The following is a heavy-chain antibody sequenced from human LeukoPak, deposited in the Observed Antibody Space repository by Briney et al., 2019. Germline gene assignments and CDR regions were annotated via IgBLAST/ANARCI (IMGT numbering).Heavy chain of an antibody. Sequence: KPGRSLRLSCTGSGFNFDDYAMSWFRQAPGKGLEWVGFIRSKAFGGTTEYAASVKGRFTISRDDSKSIAYLQMSSLQTEDTAVYYCTRELLWFGVSRYYFDSWGQGTLVTVSS. J-gene: IGHJ4*02. D-gene: IGHD3-10*01. CDR2: IRSKAFGGTT. CDR3: TRELLWFGVSRYYFDS. CDR1: GFNFDDYA. V-gene: IGHV3-49*05.